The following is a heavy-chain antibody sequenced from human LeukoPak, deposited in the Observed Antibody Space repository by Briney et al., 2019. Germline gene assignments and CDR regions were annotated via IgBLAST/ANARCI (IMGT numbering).Heavy chain of an antibody. CDR3: ARDGADVVAATGGVGY. CDR1: GFTFSSDS. Sequence: PGGSLRLSCAASGFTFSSDSMNWVRQAPGKGLEWVSSISSSSSYIYYADSAKGRFTISRDNAKNSLYLQMNSLRAEDTAVYYCARDGADVVAATGGVGYWGQGTLVTVSS. V-gene: IGHV3-21*01. CDR2: ISSSSSYI. J-gene: IGHJ4*02. D-gene: IGHD2-15*01.